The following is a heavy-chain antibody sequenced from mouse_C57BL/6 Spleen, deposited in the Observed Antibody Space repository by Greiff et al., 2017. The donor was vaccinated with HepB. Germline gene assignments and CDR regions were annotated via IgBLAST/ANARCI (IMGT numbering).Heavy chain of an antibody. Sequence: EVQLVESEGGLVQPGSSMKLSCTASGFTFSDYYMAWVRQVPEKGLEWVANINYDGSSTYYLDSLKSRFIISRDNAKNILYLQMSSLKSEDTATYYCAREKDGYDGHYFDYWGQGTTLTVSS. CDR2: INYDGSST. D-gene: IGHD2-2*01. V-gene: IGHV5-16*01. CDR1: GFTFSDYY. J-gene: IGHJ2*01. CDR3: AREKDGYDGHYFDY.